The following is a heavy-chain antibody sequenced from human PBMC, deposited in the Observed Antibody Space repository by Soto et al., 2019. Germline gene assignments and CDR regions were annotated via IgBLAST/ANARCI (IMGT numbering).Heavy chain of an antibody. CDR1: GFTFSSYA. CDR2: ISGSGGST. Sequence: EVQLLESGGGLVQPGGSLRLSCAASGFTFSSYAMSWVRQAPGKGLEWVSAISGSGGSTYYADSVKGRFTISRDNSKNTLYLQMNSLRAEDTAVYYCAKGDSNYGYYYYGMDVWGQGTTVTVSS. D-gene: IGHD4-4*01. J-gene: IGHJ6*02. V-gene: IGHV3-23*01. CDR3: AKGDSNYGYYYYGMDV.